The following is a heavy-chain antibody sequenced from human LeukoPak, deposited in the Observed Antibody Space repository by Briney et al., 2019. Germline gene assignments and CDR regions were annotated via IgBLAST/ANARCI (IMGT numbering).Heavy chain of an antibody. CDR1: GYTFTGYY. Sequence: ASVKVSCKASGYTFTGYYMHWVRQAPGQGLEWMGWINPNSGGTNYAQKFQGRVTMTRDTSISTAYMELSRLRSDDTAVYYCARIPENYYDGSGCFDYWGQGTLVTVSS. D-gene: IGHD3-22*01. CDR2: INPNSGGT. J-gene: IGHJ4*02. V-gene: IGHV1-2*02. CDR3: ARIPENYYDGSGCFDY.